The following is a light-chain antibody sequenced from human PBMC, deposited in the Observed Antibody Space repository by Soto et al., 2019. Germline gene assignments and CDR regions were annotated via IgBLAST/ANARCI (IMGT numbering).Light chain of an antibody. Sequence: QSVLTQPPSVSAAPGQKVTISCSGSSSNIGNNYVSWYQQLPGTAPKLLIYDNNKRPSGIPDRFSGSKSGTSATLGITGLXXXXXXDYYCGTWDSSLSAVVFGGGTKVTVL. J-gene: IGLJ2*01. CDR2: DNN. CDR3: GTWDSSLSAVV. V-gene: IGLV1-51*01. CDR1: SSNIGNNY.